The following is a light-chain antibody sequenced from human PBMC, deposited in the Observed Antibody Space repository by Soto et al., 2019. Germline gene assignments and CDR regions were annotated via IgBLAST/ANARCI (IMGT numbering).Light chain of an antibody. CDR3: QQSYSNPLT. V-gene: IGKV1-39*01. J-gene: IGKJ4*02. CDR2: AAS. Sequence: ILLTQSPSSLSASIGDGVTITCRASQSIGDYLNWYQQRLGKAPKLLIYAASSLQSGVPSRFSGSGSGTDFTLTISSLQPEDFATYYCQQSYSNPLTFGGGTKVDIK. CDR1: QSIGDY.